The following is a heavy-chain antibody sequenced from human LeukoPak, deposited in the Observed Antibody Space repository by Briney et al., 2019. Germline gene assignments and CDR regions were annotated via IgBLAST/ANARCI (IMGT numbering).Heavy chain of an antibody. CDR1: GYTFTNYA. Sequence: SVKVSCKASGYTFTNYAISWVRQAPGQGLEWMGGIIPIFGTANYAQKFQGRVTITADESTSTAYMELSSLRSEDTAVYYCARHYYDSSGFSTNYYYYYGMDVWGQGTTVTVSS. CDR3: ARHYYDSSGFSTNYYYYYGMDV. J-gene: IGHJ6*02. CDR2: IIPIFGTA. D-gene: IGHD3-22*01. V-gene: IGHV1-69*13.